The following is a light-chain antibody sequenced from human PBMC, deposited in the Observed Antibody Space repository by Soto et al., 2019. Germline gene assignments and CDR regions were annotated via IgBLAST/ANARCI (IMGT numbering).Light chain of an antibody. Sequence: EVGLTQSPGTLSLSPGERATLSCRSSQSFSSSYLAWYQQKPGQAPRLLIYETSTRATGIPDRFSGSGSQTDFTLTISRLEPEDFAVYYCQQYGTSPRTFGQGTKVDI. CDR2: ETS. CDR3: QQYGTSPRT. CDR1: QSFSSSY. J-gene: IGKJ1*01. V-gene: IGKV3-20*01.